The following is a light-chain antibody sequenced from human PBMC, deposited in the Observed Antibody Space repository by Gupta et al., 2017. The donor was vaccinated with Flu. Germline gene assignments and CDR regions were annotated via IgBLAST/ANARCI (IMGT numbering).Light chain of an antibody. Sequence: ELVLTQSPGTLSLPPGERATLSCRAGQSVSGYLDWYQQKPGQAPRLLIYAASNRANGLPARFSGSGSGTEFTLTISSLEPEDFAVYYCQQRDSCPVTFGRGTKVDIK. V-gene: IGKV3-11*01. CDR2: AAS. CDR3: QQRDSCPVT. CDR1: QSVSGY. J-gene: IGKJ4*01.